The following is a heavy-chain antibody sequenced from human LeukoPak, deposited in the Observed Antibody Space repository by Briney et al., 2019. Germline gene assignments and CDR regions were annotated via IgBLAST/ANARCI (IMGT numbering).Heavy chain of an antibody. D-gene: IGHD4-17*01. J-gene: IGHJ4*02. CDR2: IYTSGST. CDR3: ARDETVTTFRGRYYYFDY. V-gene: IGHV4-4*07. Sequence: SETLSLTCTVSGGSISSYYWSWIRQPAGKGLEWIGRIYTSGSTNYNPSLKSRVTMSVDTSKNQFSLKLSSVTAADTAVYCCARDETVTTFRGRYYYFDYWGQGTLVTVSS. CDR1: GGSISSYY.